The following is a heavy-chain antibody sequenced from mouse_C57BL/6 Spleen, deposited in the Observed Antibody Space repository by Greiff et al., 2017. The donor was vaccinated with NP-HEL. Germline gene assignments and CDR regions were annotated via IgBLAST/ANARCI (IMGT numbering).Heavy chain of an antibody. J-gene: IGHJ4*01. D-gene: IGHD3-2*02. V-gene: IGHV2-9-1*01. CDR2: IWTGGGT. CDR3: ARNRAAQALYYAMDY. CDR1: GFSLTSYA. Sequence: VKLMESGPGLVAPSQSLSITCTVSGFSLTSYAISWVRQPPGKGLEWLGVIWTGGGTNYNSALKYRLSISKDNSKSQVVLKMNSLQTDDTARYYCARNRAAQALYYAMDYWGQGTSVTVSS.